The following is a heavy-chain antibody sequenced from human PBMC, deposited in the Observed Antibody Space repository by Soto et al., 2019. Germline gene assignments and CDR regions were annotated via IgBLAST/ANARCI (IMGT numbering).Heavy chain of an antibody. D-gene: IGHD5-18*01. CDR3: ARGGRGYKYGTFDY. CDR1: GFIFSSYD. J-gene: IGHJ4*02. V-gene: IGHV3-13*01. CDR2: IGTAGDT. Sequence: HPGGSLRLSCAASGFIFSSYDMHWVRQATGKGLEWVSTIGTAGDTYYPGSVKGRFTISRENAKNSLYLQMNSLRAGDTAVYYCARGGRGYKYGTFDYWGQGTLVTVYS.